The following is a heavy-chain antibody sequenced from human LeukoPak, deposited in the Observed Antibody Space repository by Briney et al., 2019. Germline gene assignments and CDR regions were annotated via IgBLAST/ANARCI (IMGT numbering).Heavy chain of an antibody. CDR3: ARQAYYDFWSGYYVDY. CDR1: GYTFTSYG. Sequence: ASVKVSCKASGYTFTSYGISWVRQAPGQGLEWMGWISAYNGNTNYAQKLQGRVTMTTDTSTSTAYMELRSLRSDDTAVYYCARQAYYDFWSGYYVDYWGQGTLVTVSS. D-gene: IGHD3-3*01. V-gene: IGHV1-18*01. CDR2: ISAYNGNT. J-gene: IGHJ4*02.